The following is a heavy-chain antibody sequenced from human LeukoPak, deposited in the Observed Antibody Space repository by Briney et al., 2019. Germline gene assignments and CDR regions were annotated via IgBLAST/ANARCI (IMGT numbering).Heavy chain of an antibody. V-gene: IGHV3-21*01. CDR2: ISNSSSYI. J-gene: IGHJ4*02. CDR1: GFTFDDYA. Sequence: PGGSLTLSCAASGFTFDDYAMHWVRQAPGKGLEWVSSISNSSSYIYYADSVKGRFTISRDNAKNSLYLQMNSLRAEDTAVYYCAREPRRSHYGYFDYTGQGTPVTVSS. D-gene: IGHD1-26*01. CDR3: AREPRRSHYGYFDY.